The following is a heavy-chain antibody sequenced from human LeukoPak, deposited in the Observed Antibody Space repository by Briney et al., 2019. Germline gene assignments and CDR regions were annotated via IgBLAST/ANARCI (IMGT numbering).Heavy chain of an antibody. V-gene: IGHV4-38-2*02. J-gene: IGHJ4*02. D-gene: IGHD5-12*01. CDR2: IHHSGST. CDR1: GYSISSGYY. CDR3: ASLAYRGYLLDN. Sequence: SETLSLTCSVSGYSISSGYYWGWIRQPPGKGLEWIATIHHSGSTDYSPSLKSRATISIDTSKNQFSLRLSSVTAADTAVYYCASLAYRGYLLDNWSPGTLVTVSS.